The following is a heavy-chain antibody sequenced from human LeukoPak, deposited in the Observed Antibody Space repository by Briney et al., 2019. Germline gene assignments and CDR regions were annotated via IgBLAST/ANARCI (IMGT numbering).Heavy chain of an antibody. J-gene: IGHJ6*03. CDR3: AREGPGDFWSGYSNHYYMDV. V-gene: IGHV3-30-3*01. CDR2: ISYDGSNK. CDR1: GFTFSSYA. Sequence: GRSLRLSCAASGFTFSSYAMHWVRQAPGKGLEWVAVISYDGSNKYYADSVKGRFTISRDNSKNTLYLQMNSLRAEDTAVYYCAREGPGDFWSGYSNHYYMDVWGKGATVTVSS. D-gene: IGHD3-3*01.